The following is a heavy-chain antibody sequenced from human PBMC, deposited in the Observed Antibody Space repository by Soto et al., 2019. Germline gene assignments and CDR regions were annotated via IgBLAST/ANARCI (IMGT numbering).Heavy chain of an antibody. CDR2: IYHSVST. J-gene: IGHJ4*02. CDR3: ARAPLNGDFDY. D-gene: IGHD4-17*01. Sequence: SETLSLTCAVSGGSISSGGYSWSWIRQPPGKGLEWIGYIYHSVSTYYNPSLKSRATISVDRSKNQFSLKLSSVTAADTAVYYCARAPLNGDFDYWGQGTLVTVSS. V-gene: IGHV4-30-2*01. CDR1: GGSISSGGYS.